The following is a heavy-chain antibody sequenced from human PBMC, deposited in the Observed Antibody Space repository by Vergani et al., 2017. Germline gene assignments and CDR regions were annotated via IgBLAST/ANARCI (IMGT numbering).Heavy chain of an antibody. D-gene: IGHD2-2*01. Sequence: EVQLVESGGGLVQPGRSLRLSCTASGFTFGDYVMSWFRQAPGKGLEWVGFIRSKAYGGTTEYAASVKGRFTISRDDSKSIAYLQMNSLKTEDTAVYYCTRESGGCSSTSCYYRENWFDPWGQGTLVTVSS. CDR2: IRSKAYGGTT. J-gene: IGHJ5*02. CDR1: GFTFGDYV. V-gene: IGHV3-49*03. CDR3: TRESGGCSSTSCYYRENWFDP.